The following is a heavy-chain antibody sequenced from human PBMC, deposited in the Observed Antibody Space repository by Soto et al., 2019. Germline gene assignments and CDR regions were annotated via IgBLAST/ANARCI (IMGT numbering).Heavy chain of an antibody. V-gene: IGHV1-69*02. Sequence: QVQLVQSGAEVKKPGSSVKVSCKASGGTFSSYTISWVRQAPGQGLEWMGRIIPILGIANYAQKFQGRVTITADKSTSTAYMELSSLRSEDTAVYYCARGGCGGDCYSPPNWGQGTLVTVSS. CDR3: ARGGCGGDCYSPPN. CDR1: GGTFSSYT. J-gene: IGHJ4*02. CDR2: IIPILGIA. D-gene: IGHD2-21*02.